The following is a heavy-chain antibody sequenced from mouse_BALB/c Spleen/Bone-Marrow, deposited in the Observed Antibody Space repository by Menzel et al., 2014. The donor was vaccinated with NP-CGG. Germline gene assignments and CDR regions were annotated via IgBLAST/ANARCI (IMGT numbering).Heavy chain of an antibody. J-gene: IGHJ3*01. CDR1: GFSLTGYG. CDR3: ASSTMITTGFAY. Sequence: VQVVESGPGLVAPSQSLSITCTVSGFSLTGYGVNWVRRPPGKGLEWLGMIWGDGSTDYNSALKSRLSISKDNSKSQVFLKMNSLQTDDTARYCCASSTMITTGFAYWGQGTLVTVSA. V-gene: IGHV2-6-7*01. CDR2: IWGDGST. D-gene: IGHD2-4*01.